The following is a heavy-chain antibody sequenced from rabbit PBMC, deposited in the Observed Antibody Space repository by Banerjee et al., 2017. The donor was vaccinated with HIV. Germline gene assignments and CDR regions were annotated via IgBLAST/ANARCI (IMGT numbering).Heavy chain of an antibody. CDR1: GFSFSSSYY. D-gene: IGHD6-1*01. CDR3: VRETETYADYAGYGYYFDL. V-gene: IGHV1S40*01. J-gene: IGHJ4*01. Sequence: QSLEESGGDLVKPGASLTLTCTASGFSFSSSYYMCWVRQAPGKGLEWIGYIDPVFGSTYYANGVNGRFTISSHNAQNTLYLQLNSLTAADTATYFCVRETETYADYAGYGYYFDLWGPGTLVTVS. CDR2: IDPVFGST.